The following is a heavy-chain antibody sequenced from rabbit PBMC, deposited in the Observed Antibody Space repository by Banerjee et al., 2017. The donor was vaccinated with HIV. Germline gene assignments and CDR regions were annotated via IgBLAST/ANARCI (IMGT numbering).Heavy chain of an antibody. J-gene: IGHJ4*01. V-gene: IGHV1S40*01. D-gene: IGHD8-1*01. CDR1: GFSFSSNYW. CDR2: IYTGDGST. Sequence: QSLEESGGDLVKPGASLTLTCIDSGFSFSSNYWMCWVRQAPGKGLEWIGCIYTGDGSTHSASWVNGRFSISKTSSTTVTLQMTSLTAADTATYFCARSAGRYYWYYFNLWGPGTLVTVS. CDR3: ARSAGRYYWYYFNL.